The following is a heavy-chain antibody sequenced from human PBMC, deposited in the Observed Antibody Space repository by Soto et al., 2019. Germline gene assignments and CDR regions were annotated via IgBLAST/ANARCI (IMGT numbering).Heavy chain of an antibody. CDR1: GGSXSNFG. Sequence: GXSXKVSFEASGGSXSNFGIRWVRQAPGQGLEWMGGIVPVFGRPNYAQRFRGRLTITADESTSTGYMELISLRYDDTAVYYCAREGSGYNFWGQGTQVTVSS. V-gene: IGHV1-69*13. CDR2: IVPVFGRP. CDR3: AREGSGYNF. J-gene: IGHJ4*02. D-gene: IGHD5-12*01.